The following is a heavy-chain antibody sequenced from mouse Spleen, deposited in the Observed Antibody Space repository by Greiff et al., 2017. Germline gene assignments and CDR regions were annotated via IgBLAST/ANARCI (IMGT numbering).Heavy chain of an antibody. CDR3: ARGDYYYGPFAY. J-gene: IGHJ3*01. CDR2: INPSNGGT. D-gene: IGHD1-1*01. V-gene: IGHV1-53*01. CDR1: GYTFTSYW. Sequence: QVQLQQSGTELVKPGASVKLSCKASGYTFTSYWMHWVKQRPGQGLEWIGNINPSNGGTNYNEKFKSKATLTVDKSSSTAYMQLSSLTSEDSAVYYCARGDYYYGPFAYWGQGTLVTVSA.